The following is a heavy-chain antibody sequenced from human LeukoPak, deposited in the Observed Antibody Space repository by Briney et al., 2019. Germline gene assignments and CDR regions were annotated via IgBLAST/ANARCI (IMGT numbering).Heavy chain of an antibody. CDR1: GFTFSSYS. J-gene: IGHJ6*04. CDR2: ISSRSTYI. Sequence: SGGSLRLSCAASGFTFSSYSMNWVRQAPGKGLEWVSSISSRSTYIYHADSVKGRFTISRDNAKNSLFLQMNSLRAEDTAVYFCAKSTRAVMAMMDVWGKGTTVTVSS. CDR3: AKSTRAVMAMMDV. V-gene: IGHV3-21*01. D-gene: IGHD3-16*01.